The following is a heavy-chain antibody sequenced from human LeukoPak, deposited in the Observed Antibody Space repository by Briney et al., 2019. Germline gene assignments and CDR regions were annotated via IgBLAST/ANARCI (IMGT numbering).Heavy chain of an antibody. J-gene: IGHJ4*02. CDR2: IYTSGST. CDR3: ASRSIAAAGWYYFDY. V-gene: IGHV4-61*02. Sequence: PSETLSLTCTVSGGSISSGSYYWSWIRQPAGKGLEWIGRIYTSGSTNYNPSLKSRVTISVDTSKNPFSLKLSSVTAADTAVYYCASRSIAAAGWYYFDYWGQGTLVTVSS. D-gene: IGHD6-13*01. CDR1: GGSISSGSYY.